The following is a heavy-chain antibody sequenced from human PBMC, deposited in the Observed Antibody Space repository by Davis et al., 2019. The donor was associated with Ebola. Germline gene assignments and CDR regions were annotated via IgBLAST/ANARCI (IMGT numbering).Heavy chain of an antibody. Sequence: PGGSLRLSCEACGFSVSTNYMTGVRQAPGKGLEWVSVTYTGDKTYYPDPVKGRFTIFRDNSRNTLYLQMNNLRAEDTAVYYCGRGGGDSGYATVNWGRGTLVTVSS. V-gene: IGHV3-53*01. CDR3: GRGGGDSGYATVN. CDR2: TYTGDKT. J-gene: IGHJ1*01. D-gene: IGHD5-12*01. CDR1: GFSVSTNY.